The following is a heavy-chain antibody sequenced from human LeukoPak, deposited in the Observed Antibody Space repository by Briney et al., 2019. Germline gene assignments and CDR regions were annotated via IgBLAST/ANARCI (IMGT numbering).Heavy chain of an antibody. D-gene: IGHD2-8*01. V-gene: IGHV3-30-3*01. CDR3: ASMLASDY. CDR2: ISYDGSSK. J-gene: IGHJ4*02. CDR1: GFTFSAYY. Sequence: GGSLRLSCVASGFTFSAYYMTWVRQAPGKGLEWVAIISYDGSSKYYADSVKGRLTISRDNSKNTLYLQMNTLRAEDTAVYYCASMLASDYWGQGTLVTVSS.